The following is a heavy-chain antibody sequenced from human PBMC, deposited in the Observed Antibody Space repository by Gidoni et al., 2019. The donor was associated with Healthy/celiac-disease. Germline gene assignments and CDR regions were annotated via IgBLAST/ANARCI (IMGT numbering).Heavy chain of an antibody. V-gene: IGHV1-69*01. CDR3: ARSVVLRFLEWPPDY. CDR2: IITIFGTA. Sequence: QVQLVQSGAEVKKPGSSVKVSCKASGGTFRSYAISWVRQAPGQGLEWMGGIITIFGTANYAQKFQGRVTITADESTSTAYMELSSLRSEDTAVYYCARSVVLRFLEWPPDYWGQGTQVTVSS. J-gene: IGHJ4*02. CDR1: GGTFRSYA. D-gene: IGHD3-3*01.